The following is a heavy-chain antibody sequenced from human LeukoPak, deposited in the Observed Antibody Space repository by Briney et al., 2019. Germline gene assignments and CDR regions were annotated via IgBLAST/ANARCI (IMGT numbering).Heavy chain of an antibody. D-gene: IGHD3-3*01. CDR3: AIVYDPYYYMDV. J-gene: IGHJ6*03. CDR1: GGSISSSSYY. V-gene: IGHV4-39*07. CDR2: IYYSGST. Sequence: SETLPLTCTVSGGSISSSSYYWGWIRQPPGKGLEWIGSIYYSGSTYYNPSLKSRVTISVDTSKNQFSLKLSSVTAADTAVYYCAIVYDPYYYMDVWGKGTTVTVSS.